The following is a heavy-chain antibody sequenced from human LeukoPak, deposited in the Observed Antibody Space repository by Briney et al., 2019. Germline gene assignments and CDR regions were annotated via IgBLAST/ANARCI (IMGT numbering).Heavy chain of an antibody. D-gene: IGHD1-26*01. CDR1: GFTFSSYA. CDR3: ARVLRGDIVGATFPFDY. J-gene: IGHJ4*02. Sequence: TGGTLRLSCAASGFTFSSYAMHWVRQAPGKGLEWVAVIPYDGRNKYYADSVKGRFTISRDNSKNTLYLQKNSLRAEDTAVYYCARVLRGDIVGATFPFDYWGQGTLVTVPS. CDR2: IPYDGRNK. V-gene: IGHV3-30*04.